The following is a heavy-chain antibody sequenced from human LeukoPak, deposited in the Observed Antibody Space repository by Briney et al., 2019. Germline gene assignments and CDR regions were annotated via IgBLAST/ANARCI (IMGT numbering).Heavy chain of an antibody. Sequence: SVKVSCKASGGTFSSYAISWVRQAPGQGLEWMGGIIPIFGTANYAQKFQGRVTITADGSTSTAYMELSSLRSEDTAVYYCARGQRSYSYYYYYYMDVWGKGTTVTVSS. J-gene: IGHJ6*03. CDR3: ARGQRSYSYYYYYYMDV. CDR2: IIPIFGTA. V-gene: IGHV1-69*13. CDR1: GGTFSSYA. D-gene: IGHD1-26*01.